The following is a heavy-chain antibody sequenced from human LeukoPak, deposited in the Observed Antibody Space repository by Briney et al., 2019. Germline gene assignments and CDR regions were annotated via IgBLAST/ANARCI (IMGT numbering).Heavy chain of an antibody. V-gene: IGHV4-39*07. CDR3: ARDNNDYVWGSYRYGNWFDP. CDR2: IYYSGTT. CDR1: GGSISSSPYY. D-gene: IGHD3-16*02. Sequence: SETLSLTCTVSGGSISSSPYYWGWIRQPPGKGLEWIGSIYYSGTTHYNPSLESRVTISVDTSKNQFSLKLASVTAADTAVYYCARDNNDYVWGSYRYGNWFDPWGQGTLVTVSS. J-gene: IGHJ5*02.